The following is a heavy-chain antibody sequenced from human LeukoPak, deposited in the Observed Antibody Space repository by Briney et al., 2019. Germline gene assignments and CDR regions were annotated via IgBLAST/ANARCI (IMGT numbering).Heavy chain of an antibody. V-gene: IGHV4-4*07. CDR2: IYPSGNT. Sequence: SETLSLTCPVSGGFISSYLWTWIRQPAGKGLDWIGRIYPSGNTNYTPSRKSRVSMSVDTSKNQFSLNLTSVPAADTAVYYCAREGTVARGLDYWGQGTLVTVSS. CDR1: GGFISSYL. J-gene: IGHJ4*02. D-gene: IGHD4-17*01. CDR3: AREGTVARGLDY.